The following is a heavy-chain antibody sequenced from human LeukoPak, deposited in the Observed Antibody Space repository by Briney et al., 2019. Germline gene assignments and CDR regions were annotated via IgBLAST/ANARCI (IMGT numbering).Heavy chain of an antibody. CDR3: ARTTVTTIGYYFDY. CDR2: NYYSGST. CDR1: GGSISSYY. J-gene: IGHJ4*02. Sequence: SETLSLTCTVSGGSISSYYWSWIRQPPGKGLEWIGYNYYSGSTNYNPSLKSRVTISVDTSKNQFSLKLSSVTAADTAVYYCARTTVTTIGYYFDYWGQGTLVTVSS. V-gene: IGHV4-59*01. D-gene: IGHD4-17*01.